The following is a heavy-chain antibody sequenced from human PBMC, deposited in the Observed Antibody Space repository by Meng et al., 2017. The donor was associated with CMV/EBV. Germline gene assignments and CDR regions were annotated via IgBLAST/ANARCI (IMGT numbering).Heavy chain of an antibody. CDR3: ARERGDDSGYNFDS. J-gene: IGHJ4*02. CDR1: GGFFSGFF. CDR2: IYSTGGT. V-gene: IGHV4-4*07. D-gene: IGHD3-22*01. Sequence: VQLRESGPVLVNPSETLSLTCSVSGGFFSGFFWTWIRQPAGKGLEWIGRIYSTGGTNYNPSFESRVTISLDGSNNQFSLKLNSVTAADTAIYYCARERGDDSGYNFDSWGQGTLVTVSS.